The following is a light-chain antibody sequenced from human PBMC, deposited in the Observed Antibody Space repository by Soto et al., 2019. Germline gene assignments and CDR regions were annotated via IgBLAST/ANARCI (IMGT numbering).Light chain of an antibody. J-gene: IGLJ2*01. CDR1: SGHSSYI. V-gene: IGLV4-60*02. Sequence: QSVLTQSSSASASLGSSVKLTCTLSSGHSSYIIAWHHQQPGKAPRYLMKLEGSGSYNKGSGVPDRFSGSSSGADRYLTISNLQFEDEANYYGETWDSNTRVLGGGTKVTVL. CDR2: LEGSGSY. CDR3: ETWDSNTRV.